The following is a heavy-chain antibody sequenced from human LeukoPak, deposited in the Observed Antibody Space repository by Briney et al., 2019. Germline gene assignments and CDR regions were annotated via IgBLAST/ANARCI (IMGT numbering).Heavy chain of an antibody. CDR3: AKGQVPGHYYGMDV. CDR2: ISSSGSNT. J-gene: IGHJ6*02. Sequence: GGSLRLSCAASEFTFSTYAMNWVRQAPGRGLEWVAAISSSGSNTYYADSVKGRFTISRDNSKNTLYLQMNSLRAVDTAAYFCAKGQVPGHYYGMDVWGQGITVTVSS. V-gene: IGHV3-23*01. CDR1: EFTFSTYA.